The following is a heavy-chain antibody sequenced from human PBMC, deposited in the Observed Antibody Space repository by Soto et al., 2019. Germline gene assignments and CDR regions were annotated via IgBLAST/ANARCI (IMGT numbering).Heavy chain of an antibody. CDR2: IYYSGST. V-gene: IGHV4-39*01. CDR3: ASLADDYGDYARDY. J-gene: IGHJ4*02. D-gene: IGHD4-17*01. Sequence: QLQLQESGPGLVKPSETLSLTCTVSGGSISSSSYYWGWIRQPPGKGLEWIGSIYYSGSTYYNPSLKSRVTISVDTSKNQFSLKLSSVTAADTAVYYCASLADDYGDYARDYWGQGTLVTVSS. CDR1: GGSISSSSYY.